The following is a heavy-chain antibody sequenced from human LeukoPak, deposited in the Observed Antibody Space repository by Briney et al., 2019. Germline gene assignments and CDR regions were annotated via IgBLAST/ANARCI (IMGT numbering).Heavy chain of an antibody. V-gene: IGHV1-18*01. J-gene: IGHJ4*02. CDR3: ARVAGAYCGGDCYTLDY. Sequence: ASVKVSCKASGYTFTSYGISWVRQAPGQGLEWMGWISAYNGNTNYAQKLQGRVTMTTDTSTSTAYMELRSLRSDDTAVYYCARVAGAYCGGDCYTLDYWGQGTLVTVSS. CDR2: ISAYNGNT. CDR1: GYTFTSYG. D-gene: IGHD2-21*02.